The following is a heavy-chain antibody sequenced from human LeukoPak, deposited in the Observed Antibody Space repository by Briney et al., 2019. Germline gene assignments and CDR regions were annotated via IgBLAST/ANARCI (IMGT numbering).Heavy chain of an antibody. V-gene: IGHV4-34*01. CDR3: ARARIAAAGYYFDY. Sequence: SETLSLTCAVYGGSFSGYYWSRIRQPPGKGLEWIGEINHSGSTNYNPSLKSRVTISVDTSKNQFSLKLSSVTAADTAVYYCARARIAAAGYYFDYWGQGTLVTVSS. CDR1: GGSFSGYY. J-gene: IGHJ4*02. D-gene: IGHD6-13*01. CDR2: INHSGST.